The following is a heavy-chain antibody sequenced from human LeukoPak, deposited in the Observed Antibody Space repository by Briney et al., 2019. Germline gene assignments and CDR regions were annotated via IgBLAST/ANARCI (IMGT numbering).Heavy chain of an antibody. V-gene: IGHV1-18*01. CDR2: ISAYNGNT. D-gene: IGHD3-3*01. CDR3: ARDEGAYYDFWSGYFFDY. Sequence: GASVKVSCKASGYTFTSYGISWVRQAPGQGLEWMGWISAYNGNTNYAQKLQGRVTITADKSTSTAYMELSSLRSEDTAVYYCARDEGAYYDFWSGYFFDYWGQGTLVTVSS. J-gene: IGHJ4*02. CDR1: GYTFTSYG.